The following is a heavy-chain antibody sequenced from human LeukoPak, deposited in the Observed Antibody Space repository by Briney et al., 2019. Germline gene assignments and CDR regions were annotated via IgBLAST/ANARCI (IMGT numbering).Heavy chain of an antibody. J-gene: IGHJ4*02. CDR2: IYYRGST. D-gene: IGHD5-18*01. V-gene: IGHV4-31*03. CDR3: ARDTAMYFDY. Sequence: SETLSLTCTVSGGCISSGGYYWSWIRQHPGKGLEWIGYIYYRGSTYYNPSLKSRVTISVDTSKNQFSLKLSSVTAADTAVYYCARDTAMYFDYWGQGTLVTVSS. CDR1: GGCISSGGYY.